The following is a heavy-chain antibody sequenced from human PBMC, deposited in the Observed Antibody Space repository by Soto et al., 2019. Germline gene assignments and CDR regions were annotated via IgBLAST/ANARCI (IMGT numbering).Heavy chain of an antibody. D-gene: IGHD3-16*01. CDR1: GGSISSYY. Sequence: SETLSLTCTVSGGSISSYYWSWIRQPPGKGLEWIGYIYYSGSTNYNPSLKSRVTISVDRSRNQFSLKLSSVTAADTAVYYCAGFMGYYYYGMDVWGQGTTVTVSS. J-gene: IGHJ6*02. CDR2: IYYSGST. CDR3: AGFMGYYYYGMDV. V-gene: IGHV4-59*12.